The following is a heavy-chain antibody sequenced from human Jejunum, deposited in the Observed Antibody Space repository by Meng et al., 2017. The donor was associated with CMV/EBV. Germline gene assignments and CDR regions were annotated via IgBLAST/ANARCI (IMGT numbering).Heavy chain of an antibody. D-gene: IGHD4-17*01. CDR3: ARDHYADPTYTEY. CDR1: GFTCGLYA. Sequence: CAASGFTCGLYAVHWVRQAPGKGLEWVAVSSSNGNDKYYADSVKGRFTISRDTSKETLFLQMNSLRVDDTAIYYCARDHYADPTYTEYWGQGILVTVSS. V-gene: IGHV3-30*04. CDR2: SSSNGNDK. J-gene: IGHJ4*02.